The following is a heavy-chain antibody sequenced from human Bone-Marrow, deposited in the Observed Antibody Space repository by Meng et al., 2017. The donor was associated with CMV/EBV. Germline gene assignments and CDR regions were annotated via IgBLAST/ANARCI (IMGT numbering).Heavy chain of an antibody. CDR1: GGSISSSSYY. CDR3: ARGRYCSSTSCVNTVLYYYYGMTV. J-gene: IGHJ6*01. V-gene: IGHV4-39*07. CDR2: IYYSGST. Sequence: SETLSLTCIVSGGSISSSSYYWGWIRQPPGKGLEWIGNIYYSGSTYYNPSLKSRVTISVDTSKNQFSLKLSSVTAADTAVYYCARGRYCSSTSCVNTVLYYYYGMTVWGQGPTVTGSS. D-gene: IGHD2-2*01.